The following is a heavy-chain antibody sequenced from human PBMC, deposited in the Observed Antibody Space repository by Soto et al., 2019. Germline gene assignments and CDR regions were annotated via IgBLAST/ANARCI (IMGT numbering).Heavy chain of an antibody. Sequence: QVQLQQWGAGLLKPSETLSLTCAVYGGSFSGYYWSWIRQPPGKGLEWIGEINHSGSTNYNPSLKSRVTISVDTSKNQFSLKLSSVTDADTAVYYCARVGYCSGGSCYAERQGFDYWGQGTLVTVSS. J-gene: IGHJ4*02. V-gene: IGHV4-34*01. D-gene: IGHD2-15*01. CDR1: GGSFSGYY. CDR2: INHSGST. CDR3: ARVGYCSGGSCYAERQGFDY.